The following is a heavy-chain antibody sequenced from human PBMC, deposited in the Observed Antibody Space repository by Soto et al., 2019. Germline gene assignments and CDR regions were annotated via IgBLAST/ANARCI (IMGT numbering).Heavy chain of an antibody. CDR2: IGVSADDT. CDR3: AKYSAAGSRYCDF. D-gene: IGHD6-13*01. V-gene: IGHV3-23*01. CDR1: GFTFRTYP. J-gene: IGHJ4*02. Sequence: GGSLRLSCAASGFTFRTYPMTWARQAPGKGLEWVSVIGVSADDTHYAASVKGGFTIPRDNSKNAVFLQMNSLRAEDTAVYYCAKYSAAGSRYCDFGGQGTLVTVSS.